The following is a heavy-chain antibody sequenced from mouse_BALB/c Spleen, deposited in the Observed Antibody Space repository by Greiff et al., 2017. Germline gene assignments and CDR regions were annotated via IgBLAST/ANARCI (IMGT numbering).Heavy chain of an antibody. J-gene: IGHJ3*01. V-gene: IGHV8-11*01. CDR2: IWWNDNK. Sequence: QVTLKVSGPGILQPSQTLSLTCSFSGFSLSTYGIGVGWIRQPSGKGLEWLAHIWWNDNKYYNTALKSRLTISKDTSNNQVFLKIASVDTADTATYYCARMAATRAWFAYWGQGTLVTVSA. CDR1: GFSLSTYGIG. CDR3: ARMAATRAWFAY. D-gene: IGHD1-2*01.